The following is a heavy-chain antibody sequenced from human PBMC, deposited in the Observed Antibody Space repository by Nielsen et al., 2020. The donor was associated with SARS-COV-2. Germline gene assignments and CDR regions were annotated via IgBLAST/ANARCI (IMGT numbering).Heavy chain of an antibody. CDR2: IYYSGST. Sequence: SETLSLTCTVSGGSISSGSYYWGWIRQPPGKGLEWIGSIYYSGSTYYNPSLKSRVTISVDTSKNQFSLKLSSVTAADTAVYYCARPGGGVLLWFGELGAFDIWGQGTMVTVSS. D-gene: IGHD3-10*01. V-gene: IGHV4-39*01. J-gene: IGHJ3*02. CDR3: ARPGGGVLLWFGELGAFDI. CDR1: GGSISSGSYY.